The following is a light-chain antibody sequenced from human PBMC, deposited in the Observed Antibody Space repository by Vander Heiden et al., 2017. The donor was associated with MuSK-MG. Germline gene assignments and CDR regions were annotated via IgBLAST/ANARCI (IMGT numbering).Light chain of an antibody. Sequence: DIQMTQSPSSLSASVGDRVTITCRASQSISSNLNWYQQKPGKAPKLLIYAASRLQSGVPSRFSGSGSGTDFTLTISSLQPEDFATYYCQQTYSTPRTFGGGTKVEIK. J-gene: IGKJ4*01. CDR2: AAS. CDR3: QQTYSTPRT. CDR1: QSISSN. V-gene: IGKV1-39*01.